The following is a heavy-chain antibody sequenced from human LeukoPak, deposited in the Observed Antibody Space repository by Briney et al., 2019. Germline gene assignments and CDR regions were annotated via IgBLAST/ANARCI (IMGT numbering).Heavy chain of an antibody. CDR1: GYTFTSYD. CDR2: MSPNSGDT. V-gene: IGHV1-8*01. J-gene: IGHJ6*02. CDR3: AKDHWNHPRTKNYYYYGMDV. Sequence: GASVKVSCKASGYTFTSYDFNWVRQATGQRPEWMGWMSPNSGDTGYAQKFQDRVTMTRNTSISTAYMELSSLRSDDTAVYYCAKDHWNHPRTKNYYYYGMDVWGQGTTVTVSS. D-gene: IGHD1-1*01.